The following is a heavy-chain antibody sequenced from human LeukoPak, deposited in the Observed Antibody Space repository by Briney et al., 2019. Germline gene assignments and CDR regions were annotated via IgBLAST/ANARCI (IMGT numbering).Heavy chain of an antibody. J-gene: IGHJ1*01. CDR2: ISSSSSYI. V-gene: IGHV3-21*01. Sequence: AGSLRLSCAASGFTFSSYSMNWVRQAPGKGLEWVSPISSSSSYIYYADSVKGRFTISRDNAKNSVYLQMNSLRAEDTAVYYCAREWLYYYDSSGYYYGPEYFQHWGQGTLVTVSS. D-gene: IGHD3-22*01. CDR1: GFTFSSYS. CDR3: AREWLYYYDSSGYYYGPEYFQH.